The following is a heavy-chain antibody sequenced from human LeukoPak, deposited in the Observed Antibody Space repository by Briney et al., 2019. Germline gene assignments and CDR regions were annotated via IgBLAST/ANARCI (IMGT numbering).Heavy chain of an antibody. CDR3: ARAPPHDPIRLRYFDWSSDNWFDP. D-gene: IGHD3-9*01. CDR1: GFTFSSYA. Sequence: GGSLRLSCAASGFTFSSYAMSWVRQAPGKGLEWVSAISGSGGSTYYADSVKGRFTISRDNSKNTLYLQMNSLRAEDTAVYYCARAPPHDPIRLRYFDWSSDNWFDPWGQGTLVTVSS. CDR2: ISGSGGST. J-gene: IGHJ5*02. V-gene: IGHV3-23*01.